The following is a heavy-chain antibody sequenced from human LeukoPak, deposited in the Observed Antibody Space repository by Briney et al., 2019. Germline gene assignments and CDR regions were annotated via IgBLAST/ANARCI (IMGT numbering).Heavy chain of an antibody. V-gene: IGHV1-69*05. D-gene: IGHD3-3*01. CDR2: IIPIFGTA. J-gene: IGHJ3*02. Sequence: ASVKVSCKASGGTFSSYAISWVRQAPGQGLEWMGGIIPIFGTANYAQKFQGRVTITTDESTSTAYMELSSLRSEDTAVYYCARAIVDFWSGSDAFDIWGQGTMVTVSS. CDR3: ARAIVDFWSGSDAFDI. CDR1: GGTFSSYA.